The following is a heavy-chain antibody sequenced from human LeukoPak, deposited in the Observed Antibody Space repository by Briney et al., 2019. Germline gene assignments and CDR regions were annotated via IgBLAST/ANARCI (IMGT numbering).Heavy chain of an antibody. J-gene: IGHJ5*02. CDR2: IIPIIGTA. Sequence: ASVKVSCKASGGTFSSYAISWVRQAPGQGLEWMGGIIPIIGTADYAQKFQGRVTITADESTSTAYMELSSLRSEDTAVYYCARTGKARINWFDTWGQGTLVTVSS. D-gene: IGHD1-14*01. CDR3: ARTGKARINWFDT. CDR1: GGTFSSYA. V-gene: IGHV1-69*13.